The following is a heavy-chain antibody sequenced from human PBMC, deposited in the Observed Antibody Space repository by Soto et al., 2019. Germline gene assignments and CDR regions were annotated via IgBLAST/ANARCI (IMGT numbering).Heavy chain of an antibody. D-gene: IGHD6-19*01. CDR2: IHYIGST. CDR1: GGSISSGSYY. Sequence: QMQLQESGPGLVKPSETLSLTCSVSGGSISSGSYYWDWIRQPPGKGLVWIGSIHYIGSTYYNPSLESRVTISVDTSKNQFSLKLSSGTAADSAVYYCARHGVNSIAVDAMGYYYYYYDMDVWGQGTTVIVS. V-gene: IGHV4-39*01. CDR3: ARHGVNSIAVDAMGYYYYYYDMDV. J-gene: IGHJ6*02.